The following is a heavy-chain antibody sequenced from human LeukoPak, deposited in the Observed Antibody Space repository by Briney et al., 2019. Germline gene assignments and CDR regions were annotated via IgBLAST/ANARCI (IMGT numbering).Heavy chain of an antibody. CDR3: ARGASLYSSGWYYAY. J-gene: IGHJ4*02. V-gene: IGHV3-66*02. CDR2: IYRGGST. Sequence: GGSLRLSCAASGFTVNNNYMSWVRQAPGKGLEWVSVIYRGGSTYYADSVKSRFTISRDNSKNTLYLQMNSLRAEDTAVYYCARGASLYSSGWYYAYWGQGTLVTVSS. CDR1: GFTVNNNY. D-gene: IGHD6-19*01.